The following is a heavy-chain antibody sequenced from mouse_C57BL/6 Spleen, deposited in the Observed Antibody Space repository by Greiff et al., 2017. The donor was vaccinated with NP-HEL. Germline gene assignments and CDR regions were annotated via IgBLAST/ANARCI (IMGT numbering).Heavy chain of an antibody. Sequence: EVQLQQSGPELVKPGASVKIPCKASGYTFTDYNMDWVKQSHGKSLEWIGDINPNNGGTIYNQKFKGKATLTVDKSSSTAYMELRSLTSEDTAVYYCAVAYYGSSYPFAYWGQGTLVTVSA. CDR1: GYTFTDYN. CDR2: INPNNGGT. V-gene: IGHV1-18*01. D-gene: IGHD1-1*01. J-gene: IGHJ3*01. CDR3: AVAYYGSSYPFAY.